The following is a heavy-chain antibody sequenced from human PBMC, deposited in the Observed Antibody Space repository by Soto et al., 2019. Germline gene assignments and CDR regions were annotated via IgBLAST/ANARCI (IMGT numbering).Heavy chain of an antibody. Sequence: GGSLRLSCAASGFTFSSYGMHWVRQAPGKGLEWVAVIWYDGSNKYYADSVKGRFTISRDNSKNTLYLQMNSLRAEDTAVYYCARDSGPYPLLDYWGQGTLVTVSS. V-gene: IGHV3-33*01. D-gene: IGHD2-15*01. CDR1: GFTFSSYG. J-gene: IGHJ4*02. CDR2: IWYDGSNK. CDR3: ARDSGPYPLLDY.